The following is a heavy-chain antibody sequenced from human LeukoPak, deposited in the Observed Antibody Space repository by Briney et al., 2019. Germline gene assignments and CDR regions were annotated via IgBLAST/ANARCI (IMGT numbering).Heavy chain of an antibody. CDR2: MSYSGRS. CDR3: ARGLNNRKSGRRFDVFEI. D-gene: IGHD3-3*01. CDR1: GDSINNYY. J-gene: IGHJ3*02. V-gene: IGHV4-59*01. Sequence: SETLSLTCTVSGDSINNYYWSWIRQTPEKGLEWIGYMSYSGRSDYGPSLKSRVTISADTSKNQFSLRLSSVTAADTAVYYCARGLNNRKSGRRFDVFEIWGQGTMVTVSS.